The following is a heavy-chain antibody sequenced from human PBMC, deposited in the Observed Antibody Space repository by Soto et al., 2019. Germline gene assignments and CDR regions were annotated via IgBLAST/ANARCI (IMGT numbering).Heavy chain of an antibody. CDR2: INSDGSSR. J-gene: IGHJ4*02. CDR1: GFTFSSYW. Sequence: EVQLVESGGGIVQPGGSLRLSCAASGFTFSSYWMHWVREVPGKGLVWVSRINSDGSSRSYADSVKGRFTISRDDAKNTLYLQMNSLTSEDTAVYYCARPRYDGSGTPIDYWGQGSLVTVSS. D-gene: IGHD3-22*01. CDR3: ARPRYDGSGTPIDY. V-gene: IGHV3-74*01.